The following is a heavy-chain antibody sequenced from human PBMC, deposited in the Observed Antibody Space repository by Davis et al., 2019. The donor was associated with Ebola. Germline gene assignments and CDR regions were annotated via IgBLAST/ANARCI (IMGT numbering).Heavy chain of an antibody. D-gene: IGHD5-12*01. CDR1: GDSVSGSSSGA. CDR3: ARGWLRSGLDY. Sequence: HSQTLSLTCAIPGDSVSGSSSGAWNWIRQSPSRGLEWLGRTYYTSKWFNDYAVSVKSRLTVNPDTSKNQFSLQLDSLTPEDTAVYYCARGWLRSGLDYWGQGILVTVSS. J-gene: IGHJ4*02. CDR2: TYYTSKWFN. V-gene: IGHV6-1*01.